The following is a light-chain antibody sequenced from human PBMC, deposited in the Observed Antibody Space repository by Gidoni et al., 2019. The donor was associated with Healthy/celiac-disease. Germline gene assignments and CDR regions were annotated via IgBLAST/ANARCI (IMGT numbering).Light chain of an antibody. CDR3: CSYAGSSTHVV. Sequence: QSALTQPASVSGSPGQSITISCTGTSSDVGSYNLVSWYQQHPGKAPKLMIYEGSKRPSGVSNRFSGSKSGNTAPLTISGLQAEDEADYYCCSYAGSSTHVVFGGGTKLTVL. CDR1: SSDVGSYNL. CDR2: EGS. V-gene: IGLV2-23*01. J-gene: IGLJ2*01.